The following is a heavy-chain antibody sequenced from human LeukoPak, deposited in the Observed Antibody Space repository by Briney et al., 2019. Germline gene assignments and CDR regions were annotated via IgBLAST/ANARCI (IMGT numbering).Heavy chain of an antibody. CDR2: IHYSGST. V-gene: IGHV4-59*01. J-gene: IGHJ4*02. CDR1: GGSINSYY. D-gene: IGHD6-19*01. Sequence: KPSETLSLTCTVSGGSINSYYWSWIRQAPGKGLEWIGYIHYSGSTNHNSSLKSRVTISVDTPKNQYSLKLSSVTAADTAVYYCARDGVAGGFDYWGQGTLFTASS. CDR3: ARDGVAGGFDY.